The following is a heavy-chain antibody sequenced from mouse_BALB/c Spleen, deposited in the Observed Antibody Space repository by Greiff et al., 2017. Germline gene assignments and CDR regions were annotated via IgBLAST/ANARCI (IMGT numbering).Heavy chain of an antibody. J-gene: IGHJ2*01. D-gene: IGHD2-1*01. CDR1: GFNIKDTY. CDR3: ARCGNYVGFDY. Sequence: VQLKQSGAELVKPGASVKLSCTASGFNIKDTYMHWVKQRPEQGLEWIGRIDPANGNTKYDPKFQGKATITADTSSNTAYLQLSSLTSEDTAVYYCARCGNYVGFDYWGQGTTLTVSS. V-gene: IGHV14-3*02. CDR2: IDPANGNT.